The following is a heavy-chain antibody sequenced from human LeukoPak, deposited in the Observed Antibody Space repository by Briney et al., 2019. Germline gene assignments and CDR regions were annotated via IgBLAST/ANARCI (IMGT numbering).Heavy chain of an antibody. CDR2: INHSGST. V-gene: IGHV4-34*01. D-gene: IGHD6-13*01. Sequence: ASETLSVTCAVYGGSFSGYYWSWIRQPPGKGLEWIGEINHSGSTNYNPSLKSRVTISVDTSKNQFSLKLSSVTAADTAVYYCARGEEQQLAPDYWGQGTLVTVSS. J-gene: IGHJ4*02. CDR1: GGSFSGYY. CDR3: ARGEEQQLAPDY.